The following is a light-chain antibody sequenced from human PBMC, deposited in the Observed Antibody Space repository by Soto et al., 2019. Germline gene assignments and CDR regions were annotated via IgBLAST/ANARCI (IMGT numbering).Light chain of an antibody. CDR1: QIVAYSH. J-gene: IGKJ1*01. Sequence: TQTPNKLTQPPSATATSACRTSQIVAYSHLAWYQQKPGQAPRLLISVASSRAIGIPDRFSGSGSGTDFTLTISKLAPEDGAMYYCHQYSRLPLTFGQGTKVDIK. CDR2: VAS. V-gene: IGKV3-20*01. CDR3: HQYSRLPLT.